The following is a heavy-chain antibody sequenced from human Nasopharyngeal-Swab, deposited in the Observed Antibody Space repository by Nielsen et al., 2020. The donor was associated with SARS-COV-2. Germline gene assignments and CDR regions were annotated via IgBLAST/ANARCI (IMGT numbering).Heavy chain of an antibody. V-gene: IGHV4-39*01. CDR1: GGSVSSGSYY. Sequence: SETLSLTCTVSGGSVSSGSYYWSWIRPPPGKGLEWIGTVHYSGSIYSNPSLKSRITMSVDTSKNQFSLNLRSVTAADTAVYYCARGPGAARPWFTDYWGQGILVTVSS. J-gene: IGHJ4*02. D-gene: IGHD6-6*01. CDR2: VHYSGSI. CDR3: ARGPGAARPWFTDY.